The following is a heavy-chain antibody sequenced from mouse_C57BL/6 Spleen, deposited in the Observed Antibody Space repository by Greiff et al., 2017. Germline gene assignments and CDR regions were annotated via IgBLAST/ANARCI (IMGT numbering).Heavy chain of an antibody. J-gene: IGHJ4*01. CDR3: ARLFTTNYYAMDY. Sequence: QVQLQQPGAELVKPGASVKMSCKASGYTFTSYWITWVKQRPGQGLAWIGDIYPGSGSTNYNEKFKSKATLTVDTSSSTAYMQLSSLTSEDSAVYYCARLFTTNYYAMDYWGQGTSVTVSS. D-gene: IGHD2-12*01. CDR1: GYTFTSYW. V-gene: IGHV1-55*01. CDR2: IYPGSGST.